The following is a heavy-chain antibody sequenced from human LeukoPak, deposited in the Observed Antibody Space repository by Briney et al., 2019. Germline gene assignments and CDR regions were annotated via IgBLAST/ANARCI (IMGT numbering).Heavy chain of an antibody. CDR3: AREGGILKYFDY. D-gene: IGHD3-16*01. J-gene: IGHJ4*02. Sequence: PGRSLRLSCAASGFTFSSYGMHWVRQAPGKGLEWVAVIWYDGSNKYYADSVKGRFTISRDNSKNTLYLQMNSLRAEDTAVYYCAREGGILKYFDYWGQGTLVTVSS. CDR2: IWYDGSNK. V-gene: IGHV3-33*01. CDR1: GFTFSSYG.